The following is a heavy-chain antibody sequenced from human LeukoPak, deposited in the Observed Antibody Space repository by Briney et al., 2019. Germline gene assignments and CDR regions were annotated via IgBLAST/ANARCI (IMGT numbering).Heavy chain of an antibody. CDR2: LRYDGSNK. J-gene: IGHJ4*02. CDR3: AKDDPNYDILTGYLPIDY. V-gene: IGHV3-30*02. D-gene: IGHD3-9*01. CDR1: GFIFSRNG. Sequence: VGSLRLSCAASGFIFSRNGMPWVRQATGKGLEWVAFLRYDGSNKYYADSVKGRFTISRDNSKITLYLQMNSLRAEDTAVYYCAKDDPNYDILTGYLPIDYWGQGTLVTVSS.